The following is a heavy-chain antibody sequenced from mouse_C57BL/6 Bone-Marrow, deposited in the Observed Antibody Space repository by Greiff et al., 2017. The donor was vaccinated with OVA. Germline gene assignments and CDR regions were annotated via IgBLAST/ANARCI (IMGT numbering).Heavy chain of an antibody. CDR1: GYTFTSYW. D-gene: IGHD2-5*01. Sequence: QVQLQQSVAELVRPGASVKLSCKASGYTFTSYWMHWVKQRPGQGLEWIGDIYPGSGSTNYNEKFKSKATLTVDTSSSTAYMQLSSLTSEDSAVYYCARYYSNWYFDVWGTGTTVTVSS. CDR2: IYPGSGST. V-gene: IGHV1-55*01. CDR3: ARYYSNWYFDV. J-gene: IGHJ1*03.